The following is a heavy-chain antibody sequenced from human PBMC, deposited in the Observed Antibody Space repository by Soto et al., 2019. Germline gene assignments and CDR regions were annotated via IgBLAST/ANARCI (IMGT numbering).Heavy chain of an antibody. CDR1: GFTFRTAW. CDR2: IKSKTAGGTT. V-gene: IGHV3-15*07. Sequence: EVQLVKSGGGLVKPGGSLRPSCAASGFTFRTAWMNWVRQAPGKGLEWVARIKSKTAGGTTDYAAPGKGRFTTSREDSKNTLYLQMNSLKTEDTAVYYCTTVVHAVAGPKDDDYWGQGTLVTVSS. CDR3: TTVVHAVAGPKDDDY. D-gene: IGHD6-19*01. J-gene: IGHJ4*02.